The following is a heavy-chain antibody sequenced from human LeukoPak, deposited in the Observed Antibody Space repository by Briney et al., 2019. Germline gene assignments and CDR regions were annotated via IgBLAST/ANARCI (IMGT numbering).Heavy chain of an antibody. CDR2: ISYSGST. Sequence: SETLSLTCTVSGGSISNYYWSWIRQPPGKGLEWIGYISYSGSTNYNPSLRSRVAISEDTSRNQFSLRLNSVTAADTAVYYCARDGMAGGWGQGILVTVSS. J-gene: IGHJ4*02. D-gene: IGHD6-19*01. CDR1: GGSISNYY. CDR3: ARDGMAGG. V-gene: IGHV4-59*12.